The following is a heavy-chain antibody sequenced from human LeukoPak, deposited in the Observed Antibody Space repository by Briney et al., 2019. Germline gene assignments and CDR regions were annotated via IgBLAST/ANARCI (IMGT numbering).Heavy chain of an antibody. V-gene: IGHV4-39*07. J-gene: IGHJ6*03. CDR1: GGSISSSSYY. Sequence: PSETLSLTCTVSGGSISSSSYYWGWIRQPPGKGLEWIGSIYYSGSTNYNPSLKSRVTISVDTSKNQFSLKLSSVTAADTAVYYCARLPVFYYYYMDVWGKGTTVTISS. CDR3: ARLPVFYYYYMDV. CDR2: IYYSGST.